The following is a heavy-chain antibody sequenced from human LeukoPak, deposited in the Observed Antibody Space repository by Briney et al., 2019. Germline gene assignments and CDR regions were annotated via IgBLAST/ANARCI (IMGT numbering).Heavy chain of an antibody. V-gene: IGHV3-64*01. Sequence: PGGSLRLSCAASGFTFSSYAMHWVGQAPGKGLEYVSAISSNGGSTYYANSVKGRFTISRDNSKNTLYLQMGSLRAEDMAVYYCARGGVAVAGTYFDYWGQGTLVTVSP. CDR2: ISSNGGST. CDR3: ARGGVAVAGTYFDY. CDR1: GFTFSSYA. J-gene: IGHJ4*02. D-gene: IGHD6-19*01.